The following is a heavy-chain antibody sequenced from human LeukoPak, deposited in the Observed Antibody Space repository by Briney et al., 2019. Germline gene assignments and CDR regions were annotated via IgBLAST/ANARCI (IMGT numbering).Heavy chain of an antibody. CDR2: IYHSGST. Sequence: SETLSLTCNVSGYSISSGYYWGWIRQPPGKGLEWIGSIYHSGSTYDNPSLKSRVTISVDTSKNQFSLKLSSVTAADTALYYCARESGYTYGRDYWGQGTLVTVSS. J-gene: IGHJ4*02. V-gene: IGHV4-38-2*02. CDR1: GYSISSGYY. CDR3: ARESGYTYGRDY. D-gene: IGHD5-18*01.